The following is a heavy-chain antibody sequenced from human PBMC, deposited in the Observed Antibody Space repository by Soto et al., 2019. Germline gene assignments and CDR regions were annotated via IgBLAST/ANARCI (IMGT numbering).Heavy chain of an antibody. J-gene: IGHJ4*02. CDR1: GFTFSSYG. CDR2: IWYDGSNK. Sequence: QVQLVESGGGVVQPGRSLRLSCAASGFTFSSYGMHWVRQAPGKGLEWVAVIWYDGSNKYYADSVKGRFTISRDNSKNTLYLKMNSLRAEDTDVYSGAHSSRGPRFGDLLAPPDYWGPGTLVTVSS. CDR3: AHSSRGPRFGDLLAPPDY. D-gene: IGHD3-10*01. V-gene: IGHV3-33*01.